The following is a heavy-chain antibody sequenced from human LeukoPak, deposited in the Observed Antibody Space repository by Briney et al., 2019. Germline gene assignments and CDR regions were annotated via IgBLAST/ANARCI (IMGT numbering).Heavy chain of an antibody. CDR2: ISGSGDTT. V-gene: IGHV3-23*01. Sequence: GGSLRLSCAASGFTFSTYAMSWVRQAPGKGLEWVSAISGSGDTTRYADSVKGRFTISRDNSKNTLYLQMNSLRAEDTAIYYCVREVPRFDYWGQGTLVTVSS. J-gene: IGHJ4*02. CDR1: GFTFSTYA. CDR3: VREVPRFDY. D-gene: IGHD1-26*01.